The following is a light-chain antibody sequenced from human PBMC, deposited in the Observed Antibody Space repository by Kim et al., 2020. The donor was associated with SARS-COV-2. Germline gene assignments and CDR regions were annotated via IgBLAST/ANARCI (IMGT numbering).Light chain of an antibody. V-gene: IGKV3-15*01. J-gene: IGKJ4*02. CDR2: GAS. CDR3: QKYNHWPPG. CDR1: QSVSSN. Sequence: EIVMTQSPATLSVSPGERATLSCRATQSVSSNLAWYQQKPGQAPRLLMYGASTRTTGVPARFSGSGSGTEFTLTISSLQSEDFAVYYCQKYNHWPPGFGGGTKVDIK.